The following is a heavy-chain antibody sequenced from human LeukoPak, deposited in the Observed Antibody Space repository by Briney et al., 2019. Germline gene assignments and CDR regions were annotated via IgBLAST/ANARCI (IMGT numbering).Heavy chain of an antibody. CDR1: GFTFSSYA. V-gene: IGHV3-23*01. CDR2: ISGSGDTT. Sequence: GGSLRLSCAASGFTFSSYAMSWVRQAPGKGLEWVSGISGSGDTTYYADSVKGRFTIYKDTSKNMLYLQMNSLGAEDTAVYYCAKERGDWIRTPLDYWGQGTLVTVSS. D-gene: IGHD5-18*01. CDR3: AKERGDWIRTPLDY. J-gene: IGHJ4*02.